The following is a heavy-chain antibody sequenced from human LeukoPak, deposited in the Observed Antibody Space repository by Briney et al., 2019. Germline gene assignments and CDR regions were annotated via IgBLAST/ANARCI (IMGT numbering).Heavy chain of an antibody. Sequence: KVSCKASGYTFTSYGISWVRQMPGKGLEWMRIIYPGDSDTRYSPSFQGQVTISADKSISTAYLQWSSLKASDTAMYYCARVGDYYDSSGYSRYDAFEILGQGTMVTGSS. CDR1: GYTFTSYG. CDR3: ARVGDYYDSSGYSRYDAFEI. CDR2: IYPGDSDT. D-gene: IGHD3-22*01. J-gene: IGHJ3*02. V-gene: IGHV5-51*01.